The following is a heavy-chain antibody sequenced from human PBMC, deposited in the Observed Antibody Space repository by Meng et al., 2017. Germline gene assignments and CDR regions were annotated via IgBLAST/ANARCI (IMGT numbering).Heavy chain of an antibody. Sequence: ASVKVSCKASGYTFTGYYMHWVRQAPGQGLEWMGRINPNSGGTNYAQKFQGRVTMTRDTSISTAYMGLSRLRSDDTAVYYCVRGGLGNYYDSSGTDYWGQGTLVTVSS. J-gene: IGHJ4*02. V-gene: IGHV1-2*06. CDR2: INPNSGGT. CDR3: VRGGLGNYYDSSGTDY. CDR1: GYTFTGYY. D-gene: IGHD3-22*01.